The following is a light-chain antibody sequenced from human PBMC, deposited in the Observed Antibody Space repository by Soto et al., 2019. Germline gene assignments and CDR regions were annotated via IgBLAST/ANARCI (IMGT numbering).Light chain of an antibody. Sequence: QSVLTQPASVSGSPGQSITISCTGTSSDVGGYNYVSWYQQHPGKAPKLMIYEVSNRPSGVSNRFSGSKSGNTASLTISGLQAEDEADYYCSSYTRRSTSPSRVFGTGTKLTVL. CDR2: EVS. V-gene: IGLV2-14*01. CDR3: SSYTRRSTSPSRV. J-gene: IGLJ1*01. CDR1: SSDVGGYNY.